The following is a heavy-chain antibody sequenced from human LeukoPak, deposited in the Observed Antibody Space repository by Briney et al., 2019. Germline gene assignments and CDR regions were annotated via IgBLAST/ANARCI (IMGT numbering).Heavy chain of an antibody. CDR2: ISAYNGNT. CDR1: GYTFTGYG. CDR3: ARGPQLLRYFDWLLDY. J-gene: IGHJ4*02. D-gene: IGHD3-9*01. Sequence: ASVKVSCKASGYTFTGYGISWVRQAPGQGLEWMGWISAYNGNTNYAQKLQGRVTMTTDTSTSTAYMELRSLRSDDTAVYYCARGPQLLRYFDWLLDYWGQGTLVTVSS. V-gene: IGHV1-18*01.